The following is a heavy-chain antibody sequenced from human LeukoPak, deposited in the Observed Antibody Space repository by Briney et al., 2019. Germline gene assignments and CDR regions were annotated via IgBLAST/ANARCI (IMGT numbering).Heavy chain of an antibody. CDR3: ATSHDNYLFDY. V-gene: IGHV3-48*03. Sequence: GRSLRLSCAASGFTFSSYAMNWVRQAPGKGLEWVSYISTGGTIFYADSVRGRFTISRDDAKNSLYLQMSSLRAEDTAVYYCATSHDNYLFDYWGQGTLVTVSS. CDR1: GFTFSSYA. J-gene: IGHJ4*02. CDR2: ISTGGTI. D-gene: IGHD4-11*01.